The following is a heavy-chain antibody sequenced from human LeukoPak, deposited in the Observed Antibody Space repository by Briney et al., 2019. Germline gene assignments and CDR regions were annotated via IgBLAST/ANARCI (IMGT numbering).Heavy chain of an antibody. Sequence: GGSLRLSCAASGFTFSSYAMSWVREAPGEGLEWVSPISGSGGSTYYADSVKGRFTISRDNSKNTLYLQMNRLRAEDTAVYYCAKLGKSGSHYYFDYWGQGNLVTVSS. V-gene: IGHV3-23*01. CDR3: AKLGKSGSHYYFDY. CDR1: GFTFSSYA. CDR2: ISGSGGST. J-gene: IGHJ4*02. D-gene: IGHD3-10*01.